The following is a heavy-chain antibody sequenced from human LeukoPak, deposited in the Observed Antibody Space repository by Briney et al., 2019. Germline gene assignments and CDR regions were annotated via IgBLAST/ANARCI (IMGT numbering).Heavy chain of an antibody. CDR3: ARVVIIAARGPSFDY. Sequence: SETLSLTCTVSGGSISSYYWSWIRQPAGKGLEWIGLIYTSGSTNYNPSLKSRVTMSVDTSKNQFSLKLSSVTAADTAVYYCARVVIIAARGPSFDYWGQGTLVTVSS. V-gene: IGHV4-4*07. CDR1: GGSISSYY. CDR2: IYTSGST. J-gene: IGHJ4*02. D-gene: IGHD6-6*01.